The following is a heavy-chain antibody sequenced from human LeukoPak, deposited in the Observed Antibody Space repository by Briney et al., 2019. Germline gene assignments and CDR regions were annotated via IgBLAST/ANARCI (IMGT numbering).Heavy chain of an antibody. CDR1: GGTLSSYA. D-gene: IGHD5-18*01. V-gene: IGHV1-69*01. CDR3: ARGGYSYGYSPDY. J-gene: IGHJ4*02. CDR2: IIPIFGTA. Sequence: SVKVSCKASGGTLSSYAISWVRQAPGQGLEWMGGIIPIFGTANYAQKFQGRVTITADESTSTAYMELSSLRSEDTAVYYCARGGYSYGYSPDYWGQGTLVTVSS.